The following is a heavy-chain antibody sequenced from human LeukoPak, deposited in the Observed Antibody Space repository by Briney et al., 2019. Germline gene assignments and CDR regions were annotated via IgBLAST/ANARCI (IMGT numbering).Heavy chain of an antibody. D-gene: IGHD1-26*01. V-gene: IGHV3-11*01. CDR1: GFTFSDYY. J-gene: IGHJ4*02. CDR2: ISSSGSTI. CDR3: AKDGGSYYRDYFDY. Sequence: GGSLRLSCAASGFTFSDYYMSWIRQAPGKGLEWVSYISSSGSTIYYADSVKGRFTISGDNSKNTLYLQMNSLRAEDTAVYYCAKDGGSYYRDYFDYWGQGTLVTVSS.